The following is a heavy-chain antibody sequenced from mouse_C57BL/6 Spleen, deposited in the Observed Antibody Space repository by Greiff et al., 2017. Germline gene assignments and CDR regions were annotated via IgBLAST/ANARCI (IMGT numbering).Heavy chain of an antibody. J-gene: IGHJ4*01. D-gene: IGHD4-1*01. CDR1: GFTFSDYG. CDR3: ARARTGTGAMDY. V-gene: IGHV5-17*01. CDR2: ISSGSSTI. Sequence: EVKLQESGGGLVKPGGSLKLSCAASGFTFSDYGMHWVRQAPEKGLEWVAYISSGSSTIYYADTVKGRFTISRDNAKNTLFLQMPSLRSEDTAMYYCARARTGTGAMDYWGQGTSVTVSS.